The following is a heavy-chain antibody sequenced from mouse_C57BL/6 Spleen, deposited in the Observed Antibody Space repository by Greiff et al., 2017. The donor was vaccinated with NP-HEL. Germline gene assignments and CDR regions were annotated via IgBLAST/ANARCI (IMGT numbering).Heavy chain of an antibody. CDR2: IDPETGGT. V-gene: IGHV1-15*01. CDR3: TRRGGGDFDY. CDR1: GYTFTDYE. J-gene: IGHJ2*01. Sequence: QVQLKESGAELVRPGASVTLSCKASGYTFTDYEMHWVKQTPVHGLEWIGAIDPETGGTAYNQKFKGKAILTADKSSSTAYMELRSLTSEDSAVYYCTRRGGGDFDYWGQGTTLTVSS.